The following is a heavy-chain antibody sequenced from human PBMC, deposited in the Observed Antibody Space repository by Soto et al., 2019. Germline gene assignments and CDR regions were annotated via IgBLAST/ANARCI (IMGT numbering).Heavy chain of an antibody. CDR2: ISWNSGSI. CDR3: AKDISISSGWYDAFDI. D-gene: IGHD6-19*01. J-gene: IGHJ3*02. CDR1: GFTFDDYA. V-gene: IGHV3-9*01. Sequence: PGGSLRLSCAASGFTFDDYAMHWVRQAPGKGLEWVSGISWNSGSIGYADSVKGRFTISRDNAKNSLYLQMNSLRAEDTALYYCAKDISISSGWYDAFDIWGQGTMVTVS.